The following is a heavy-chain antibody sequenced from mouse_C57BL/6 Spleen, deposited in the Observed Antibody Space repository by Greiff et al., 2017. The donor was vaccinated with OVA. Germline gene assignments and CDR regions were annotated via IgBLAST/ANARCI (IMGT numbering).Heavy chain of an antibody. CDR1: GYTFTSSG. Sequence: VHLVESGAELARPGASVKLSCKASGYTFTSSGISWVKQRTGQGLEWIGEIYPRSGNTYYNEKFKGKATLTADKSSSTAYMELRSLTSEDSAVYFCASLGSSPFYAMDYWGQGTSVTVSS. J-gene: IGHJ4*01. V-gene: IGHV1-81*01. CDR2: IYPRSGNT. CDR3: ASLGSSPFYAMDY. D-gene: IGHD1-1*01.